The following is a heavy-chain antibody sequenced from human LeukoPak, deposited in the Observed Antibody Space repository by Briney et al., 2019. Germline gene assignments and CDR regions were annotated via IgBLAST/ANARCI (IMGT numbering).Heavy chain of an antibody. CDR1: GFTFSSYS. J-gene: IGHJ4*02. CDR2: ISSNSITM. Sequence: PGGSLRLSCAASGFTFSSYSMNWVRQAPGRGLEWVSYISSNSITMYYADSVKGRFTISRDNAKNSLYLQMNSLRAEDTAIYYCAQSFDNWGQGTLVTVSS. V-gene: IGHV3-48*04. CDR3: AQSFDN.